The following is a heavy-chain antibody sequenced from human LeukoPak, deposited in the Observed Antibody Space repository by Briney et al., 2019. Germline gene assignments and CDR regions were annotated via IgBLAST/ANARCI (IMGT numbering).Heavy chain of an antibody. CDR2: ISSSGTTI. V-gene: IGHV3-11*04. D-gene: IGHD3-22*01. CDR3: ARGSTNYYDSSGYYPA. Sequence: GGSLRLSCAASGFTFSDYYMSWIHKAPGKGLEWVSYISSSGTTIYYADSVKGRFTISRDNAKNSLYLQMNSLRAEDTAVYYCARGSTNYYDSSGYYPAWGQGTLVTVSS. J-gene: IGHJ4*02. CDR1: GFTFSDYY.